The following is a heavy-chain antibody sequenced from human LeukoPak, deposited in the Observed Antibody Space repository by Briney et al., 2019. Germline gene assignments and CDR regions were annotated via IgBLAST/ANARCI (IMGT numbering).Heavy chain of an antibody. D-gene: IGHD3-3*01. CDR1: GGSFSGYY. CDR3: ARASYYDFWSGFPSKFDY. CDR2: INHSGST. Sequence: PSETLSLTCAVYGGSFSGYYWSWIRQPPGKGLEWIGEINHSGSTNYNPSLKSRVTISVDTSKNQFSLKLSSVTAADTAVYYCARASYYDFWSGFPSKFDYWGQGTLVTVSS. J-gene: IGHJ4*02. V-gene: IGHV4-34*01.